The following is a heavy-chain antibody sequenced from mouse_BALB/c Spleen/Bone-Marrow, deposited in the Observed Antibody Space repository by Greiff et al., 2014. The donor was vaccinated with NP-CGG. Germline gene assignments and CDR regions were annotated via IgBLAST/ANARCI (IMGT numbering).Heavy chain of an antibody. J-gene: IGHJ4*01. D-gene: IGHD1-2*01. CDR2: IWAGGST. CDR1: GFSLTNYG. Sequence: VQLVESGPGLVAPSQSLSITCTVSGFSLTNYGVHWVRQPPGKGLVWLGVIWAGGSTNYNSALMSRLSISKDNSKSQVFLKMNSLQTDDTAMYYCARPYYGLYAMDYWGQGTSVTVSS. CDR3: ARPYYGLYAMDY. V-gene: IGHV2-9*02.